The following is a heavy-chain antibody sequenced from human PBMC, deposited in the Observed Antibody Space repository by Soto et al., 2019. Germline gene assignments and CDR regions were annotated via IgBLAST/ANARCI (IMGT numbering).Heavy chain of an antibody. CDR2: ISGSGGST. J-gene: IGHJ4*02. D-gene: IGHD6-13*01. CDR3: AKENGYSGSWFEFDY. Sequence: EVQLLESGGGLVQPGGSLRLSCAASGFTFSSYAMSWVRQAPGKGLEWVSAISGSGGSTYYADSVKGRFTISRDNSKTALYLQMNSLRAEDTSVCYCAKENGYSGSWFEFDYWGQGTLVTVSS. CDR1: GFTFSSYA. V-gene: IGHV3-23*01.